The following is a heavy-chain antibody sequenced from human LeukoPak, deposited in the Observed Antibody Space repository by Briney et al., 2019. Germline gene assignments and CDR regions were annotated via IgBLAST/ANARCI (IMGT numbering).Heavy chain of an antibody. CDR3: ARAISVDY. Sequence: ASVKVSCKASGGTFSSYAISWVRQAPGQGLEWMGGIIPIFGTANYAQKFQGRVTMTRNTSISTAYMELSSLRSEDTAVYYCARAISVDYWGQGTLVTVSS. CDR2: IIPIFGTA. D-gene: IGHD3-10*01. V-gene: IGHV1-69*05. CDR1: GGTFSSYA. J-gene: IGHJ4*02.